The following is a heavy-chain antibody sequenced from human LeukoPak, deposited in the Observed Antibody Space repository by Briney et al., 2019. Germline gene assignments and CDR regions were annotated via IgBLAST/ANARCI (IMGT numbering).Heavy chain of an antibody. J-gene: IGHJ5*02. CDR1: GFTFSSHA. CDR2: IGGIGAST. D-gene: IGHD4-17*01. Sequence: GGSLRLSCAASGFTFSSHAMTWVRQAPGKGLEWVSSIGGIGASTYYADSVKGRFTISRDNSKNTLYLQMNSLRAEDTALYYCAKAAYGDYVNWFDPWGQGILVIVSS. V-gene: IGHV3-23*01. CDR3: AKAAYGDYVNWFDP.